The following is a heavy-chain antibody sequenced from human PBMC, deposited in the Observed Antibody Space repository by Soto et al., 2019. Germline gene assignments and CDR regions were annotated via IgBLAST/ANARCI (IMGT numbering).Heavy chain of an antibody. CDR1: GFTFSSYW. Sequence: GGSLRLSCAASGFTFSSYWMHWVRQAPGKGLVWVSRINSDGSSTSYADSVKGRFTISRDNAKNTLYLQMNSLRAEDTAVYYCARANRGPTRNWNFDYWGQGTLVTVSS. CDR3: ARANRGPTRNWNFDY. V-gene: IGHV3-74*01. CDR2: INSDGSST. J-gene: IGHJ4*02. D-gene: IGHD1-1*01.